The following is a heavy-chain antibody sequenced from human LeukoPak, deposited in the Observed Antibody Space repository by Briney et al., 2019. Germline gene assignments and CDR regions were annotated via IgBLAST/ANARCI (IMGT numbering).Heavy chain of an antibody. V-gene: IGHV4-59*08. CDR3: ARHGKEYQVGGTYYFDS. J-gene: IGHJ4*02. Sequence: SETLSLTCTVSGGSISGYYWSWIRQPPGKGLEWIGYIYYSGSTNYNPSLKSRVTISIDTSKNQFSLKLSSVTAADTAVYYCARHGKEYQVGGTYYFDSWGQGTLVTVSS. CDR2: IYYSGST. D-gene: IGHD6-19*01. CDR1: GGSISGYY.